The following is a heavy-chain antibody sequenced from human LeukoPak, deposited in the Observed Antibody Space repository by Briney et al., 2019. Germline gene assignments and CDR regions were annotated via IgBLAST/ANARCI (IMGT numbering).Heavy chain of an antibody. CDR1: GFTFRTYW. CDR3: ARDSSGYQ. CDR2: IKEDGSEK. Sequence: PGGSLRLSCAGSGFTFRTYWMSWVRQAPGKGLEWVANIKEDGSEKYYGDSVKGLFTISRDNAKNSLYLEMNSLRVEDTAMNYCARDSSGYQWGQGTLVTVSS. D-gene: IGHD3-22*01. J-gene: IGHJ4*02. V-gene: IGHV3-7*01.